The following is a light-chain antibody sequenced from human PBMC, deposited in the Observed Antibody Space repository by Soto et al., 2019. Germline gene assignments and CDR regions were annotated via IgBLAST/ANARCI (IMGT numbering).Light chain of an antibody. V-gene: IGKV3-15*01. CDR2: GAS. Sequence: IVMPQSPATLSVSPGERVTLSCRASQSVSSNLAWYQQKPGQDPRLLIYGASTRATGIPARFSGSGSGTEFTPTISSLQPDDFSTYYCHHHNSYSEAFGQGTKVDIK. CDR1: QSVSSN. J-gene: IGKJ1*01. CDR3: HHHNSYSEA.